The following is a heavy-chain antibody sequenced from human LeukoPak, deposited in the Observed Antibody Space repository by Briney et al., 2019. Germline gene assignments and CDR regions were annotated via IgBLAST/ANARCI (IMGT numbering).Heavy chain of an antibody. J-gene: IGHJ4*02. CDR2: ISYDGSNK. CDR1: GFTFSSYG. D-gene: IGHD3-9*01. V-gene: IGHV3-30*18. Sequence: GGSLRLSCAASGFTFSSYGMHWVRQAPGKGLEWVAVISYDGSNKYYADSVKGRFTISRDNSKNTLYLQMNSLRAEDTAVYYCAKDRLTIFYYFDYWGQRTLDTVSS. CDR3: AKDRLTIFYYFDY.